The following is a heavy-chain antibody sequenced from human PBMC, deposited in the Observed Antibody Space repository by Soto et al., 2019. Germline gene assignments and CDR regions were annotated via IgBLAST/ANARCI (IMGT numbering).Heavy chain of an antibody. D-gene: IGHD6-13*01. CDR3: ARGAAAGYYFDY. V-gene: IGHV3-74*01. CDR1: GFTFSSYW. CDR2: INSDGSST. Sequence: EVPLVESGGGLVQPGGSLRLSCAASGFTFSSYWMHWVRQAPGKGLVWVSRINSDGSSTSYADSVKGRFTISRDNAKNTLYLQMNSLRAEDTAVYYCARGAAAGYYFDYWGQGTLVTVSS. J-gene: IGHJ4*02.